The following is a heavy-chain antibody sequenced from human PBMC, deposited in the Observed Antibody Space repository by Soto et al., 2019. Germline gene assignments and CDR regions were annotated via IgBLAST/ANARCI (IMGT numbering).Heavy chain of an antibody. D-gene: IGHD3-22*01. Sequence: GCCMRLSCAASGFSFRSYGMYWVRQAPGKGLEWVAVISYDGSNKYYADSVKGRFTISRDNSKNTLYLQMNSLRAEDTAVYYYAQEYYYDSSGYYSHYFDYWVQGTLVTLTS. CDR3: AQEYYYDSSGYYSHYFDY. CDR1: GFSFRSYG. V-gene: IGHV3-30*18. J-gene: IGHJ4*02. CDR2: ISYDGSNK.